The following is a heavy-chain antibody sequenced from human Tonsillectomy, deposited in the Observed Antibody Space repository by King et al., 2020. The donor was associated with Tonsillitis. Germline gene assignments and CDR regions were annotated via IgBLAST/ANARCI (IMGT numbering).Heavy chain of an antibody. CDR3: AGGVRLGIYYFDY. CDR2: IYYSGST. J-gene: IGHJ4*02. D-gene: IGHD3-16*01. CDR1: GGSISSSSYY. Sequence: QLQESGPGLVKPSETLSLTCTVSGGSISSSSYYWGWIRQPPGKGLEWIGSIYYSGSTYYNPSLKSRVTMSVDTSNNQFSLKLSSVTAADTAVYYCAGGVRLGIYYFDYWGQGTLVTVSS. V-gene: IGHV4-39*01.